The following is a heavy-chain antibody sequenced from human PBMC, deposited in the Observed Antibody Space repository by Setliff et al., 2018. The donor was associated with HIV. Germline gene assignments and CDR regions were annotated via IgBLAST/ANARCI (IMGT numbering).Heavy chain of an antibody. V-gene: IGHV3-21*01. CDR2: ISSSSSYI. CDR3: ARGPYYYDSSGPFDY. Sequence: PGESLKISCAASGFTFSSYSMNWVRQAPGKGLEWVSSISSSSSYIYYADSVKGRFTISRDNAKNSLYLQMNSLRAEDTAVYYCARGPYYYDSSGPFDYWGQGTLVTVS. J-gene: IGHJ4*02. CDR1: GFTFSSYS. D-gene: IGHD3-22*01.